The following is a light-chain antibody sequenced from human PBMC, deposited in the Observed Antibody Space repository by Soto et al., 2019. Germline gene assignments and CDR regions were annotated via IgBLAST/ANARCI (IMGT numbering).Light chain of an antibody. Sequence: EIVLTQSPGTLSLSPGERATLSCRASQSVSSSYLAWYQQKPGQAPRLLIYGASSRATGIPDRFSGSGSGTGFTLTISRLEPEDVAVYYCQQYGSSPPYTLGQGTKLEIK. V-gene: IGKV3-20*01. J-gene: IGKJ2*01. CDR1: QSVSSSY. CDR3: QQYGSSPPYT. CDR2: GAS.